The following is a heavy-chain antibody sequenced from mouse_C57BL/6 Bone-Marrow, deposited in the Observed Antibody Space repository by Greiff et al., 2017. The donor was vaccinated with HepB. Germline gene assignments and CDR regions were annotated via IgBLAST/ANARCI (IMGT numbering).Heavy chain of an antibody. CDR1: GYTFTSYW. CDR2: IYPGSGST. CDR3: ARIVYDGPDAY. Sequence: QVQLQQSGAELVKPGASVKMSCKASGYTFTSYWITWVKQRPGQGLEWIGDIYPGSGSTIYNEKFKSKATLTVDTSSSTAYMQLSSLTSEDSAVYYCARIVYDGPDAYWGQGTLVTVSA. J-gene: IGHJ3*01. V-gene: IGHV1-55*01. D-gene: IGHD2-3*01.